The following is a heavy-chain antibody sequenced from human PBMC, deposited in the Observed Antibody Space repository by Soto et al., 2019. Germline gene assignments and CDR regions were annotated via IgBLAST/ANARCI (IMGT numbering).Heavy chain of an antibody. Sequence: ASVKVSCKAAGYTLTGDYMHWLRQAPGQGLEWMGWINPNSSGTNYAQKFQGWVTMTRDTSISTAYMELSRLRSDDTAVYYCARDLRSSSWYRSYYYYGMDVWGQGTTVTVSS. CDR3: ARDLRSSSWYRSYYYYGMDV. CDR1: GYTLTGDY. J-gene: IGHJ6*02. D-gene: IGHD6-13*01. CDR2: INPNSSGT. V-gene: IGHV1-2*04.